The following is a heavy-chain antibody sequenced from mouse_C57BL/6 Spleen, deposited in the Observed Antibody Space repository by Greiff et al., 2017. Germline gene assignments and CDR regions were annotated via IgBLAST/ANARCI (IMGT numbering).Heavy chain of an antibody. V-gene: IGHV1-69*01. CDR1: GYTFTSYW. Sequence: QVQLQQPGAELVMPGASVKLSCKASGYTFTSYWMHWVKQRPGQGLEWIGEIDPSDSYTNYNQKFKGKSTLAVDKSSSTAYMQLSSLTSEDSAVYYCARSYYGSSYWYFGVWGTGTTVTVSS. CDR2: IDPSDSYT. J-gene: IGHJ1*03. CDR3: ARSYYGSSYWYFGV. D-gene: IGHD1-1*01.